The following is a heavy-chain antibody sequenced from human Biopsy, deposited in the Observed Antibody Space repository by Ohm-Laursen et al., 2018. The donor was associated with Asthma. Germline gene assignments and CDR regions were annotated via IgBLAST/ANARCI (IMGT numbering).Heavy chain of an antibody. CDR3: ARTYYDFLTGQVKDVFGV. CDR2: VNTGNGDT. D-gene: IGHD3-9*01. Sequence: ASVKVSCKASGGTFSSDAIGWVRQAPGQGLEWMGWVNTGNGDTKYSQKFQGRVTITRDTSASTAYMELRSLRSEDTATYYCARTYYDFLTGQVKDVFGVWGQGTTVTVSS. J-gene: IGHJ6*02. V-gene: IGHV1-3*04. CDR1: GGTFSSDA.